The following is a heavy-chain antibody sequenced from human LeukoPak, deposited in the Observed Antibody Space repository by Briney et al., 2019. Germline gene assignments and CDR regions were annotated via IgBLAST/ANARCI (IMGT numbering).Heavy chain of an antibody. CDR1: GGSISSYY. D-gene: IGHD3-10*01. CDR2: IYYSGST. Sequence: PSETLSLTCTVSGGSISSYYWSWIRQPPGKGLEWIGYIYYSGSTNYSPSLKSRVTISVDTSKNQFSLKLSSVTAADTAVYYCARLRGIGAYYGSGSHDYWGQGTLVTVSS. V-gene: IGHV4-59*08. J-gene: IGHJ4*02. CDR3: ARLRGIGAYYGSGSHDY.